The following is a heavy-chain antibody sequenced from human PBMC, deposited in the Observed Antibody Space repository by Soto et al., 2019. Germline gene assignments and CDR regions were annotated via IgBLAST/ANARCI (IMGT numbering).Heavy chain of an antibody. CDR1: GGSFSGYY. Sequence: SGTLSLTCAVYGGSFSGYYWSWIRQPPGKGLEWIGEINHSGSTNYNPSLKSRVTISVDTSKNQFSLKLSSVTAADTAVYYCARATVHYAFWSGYYSDEYYFDYWGQGTLVNVSS. J-gene: IGHJ4*02. V-gene: IGHV4-34*01. CDR2: INHSGST. CDR3: ARATVHYAFWSGYYSDEYYFDY. D-gene: IGHD3-3*01.